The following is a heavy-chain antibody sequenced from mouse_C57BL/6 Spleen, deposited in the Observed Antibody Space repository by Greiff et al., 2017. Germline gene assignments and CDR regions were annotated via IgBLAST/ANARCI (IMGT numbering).Heavy chain of an antibody. D-gene: IGHD2-1*01. J-gene: IGHJ2*01. V-gene: IGHV1-15*01. CDR1: GYTFTDYE. CDR3: TRGGYYGNYFDY. CDR2: IDPETGGT. Sequence: QVHVKQSGAELVRPGASVTLSCKASGYTFTDYEMHWVKQTPVHGLEWIGAIDPETGGTAYNQKFMGKAILTADKSSSTAYMELRSLTSEDSAVYYCTRGGYYGNYFDYWGQGTTLTVSS.